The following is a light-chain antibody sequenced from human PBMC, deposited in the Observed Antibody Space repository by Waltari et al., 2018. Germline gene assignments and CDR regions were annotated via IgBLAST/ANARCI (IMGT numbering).Light chain of an antibody. CDR1: QSVTNNY. V-gene: IGKV3-20*01. CDR3: QQYALSPRT. CDR2: ATS. J-gene: IGKJ1*01. Sequence: EIVLTQSPGTLSLSPGERATLFCRASQSVTNNYLVWYQQKRGQPPRLLIYATSDRATGVPDRFSGSGSATEFTLTISRLEPEDSAIYYCQQYALSPRTFGQGTKVELK.